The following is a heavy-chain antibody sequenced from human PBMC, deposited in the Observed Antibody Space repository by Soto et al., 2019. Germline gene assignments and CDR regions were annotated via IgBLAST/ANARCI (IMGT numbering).Heavy chain of an antibody. J-gene: IGHJ4*02. CDR2: IRSNNYGT. D-gene: IGHD2-8*01. Sequence: GGSLRLSCAASGFTFSGSTLHWVRQASGRGLEWVGRIRSNNYGTEYAESVKGRFTISRDDSKNTAYLQMSSLKTEDTAKYFCTRRSECDTDGCFYGFDYWGRGTLVTVSS. V-gene: IGHV3-73*01. CDR3: TRRSECDTDGCFYGFDY. CDR1: GFTFSGST.